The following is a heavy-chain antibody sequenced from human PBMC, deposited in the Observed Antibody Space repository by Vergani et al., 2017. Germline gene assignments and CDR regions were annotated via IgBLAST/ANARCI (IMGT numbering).Heavy chain of an antibody. V-gene: IGHV1-58*01. D-gene: IGHD3-22*01. J-gene: IGHJ5*02. CDR3: AADRATYYDISGYYYGWFDP. CDR1: GFTFTSSA. Sequence: QMQLVQSGPEVKKPGTSVKVSCKASGFTFTSSAVQWVRPARGHRLEWIGWIVVGSGNTNYAQKFQERVTITRDMSTSTAYMGLSSLRSEDTAVYYCAADRATYYDISGYYYGWFDPWGQGTLVTVSS. CDR2: IVVGSGNT.